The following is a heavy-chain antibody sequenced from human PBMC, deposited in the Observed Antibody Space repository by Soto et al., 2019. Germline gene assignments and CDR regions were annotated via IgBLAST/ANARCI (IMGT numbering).Heavy chain of an antibody. J-gene: IGHJ6*02. Sequence: QITLKESGPTLVKPTQTLTLTCTFSGFSVSTSGVCLAWIRQPPGKALEWLALIYWDDDKRYSPFLQRMVTITKDTSKNQVVLTMTNMDPVDTATYYCAHKGGRGAAMDVWGQGTTVTVSS. CDR3: AHKGGRGAAMDV. CDR1: GFSVSTSGVC. V-gene: IGHV2-5*02. CDR2: IYWDDDK. D-gene: IGHD2-15*01.